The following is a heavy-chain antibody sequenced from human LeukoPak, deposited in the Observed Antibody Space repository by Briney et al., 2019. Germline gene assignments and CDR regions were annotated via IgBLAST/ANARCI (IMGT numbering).Heavy chain of an antibody. CDR2: IYYSGST. Sequence: SETLSLTCTVSGGSISSSSYYWGWIRQPPGKGLEWLGSIYYSGSTYYNPSLKSRVTISVDTSKNQFSLKLSSVTAADTSVYYCARFGGIAAAVTWGQGTLVTVSS. V-gene: IGHV4-39*01. J-gene: IGHJ4*02. CDR3: ARFGGIAAAVT. D-gene: IGHD6-25*01. CDR1: GGSISSSSYY.